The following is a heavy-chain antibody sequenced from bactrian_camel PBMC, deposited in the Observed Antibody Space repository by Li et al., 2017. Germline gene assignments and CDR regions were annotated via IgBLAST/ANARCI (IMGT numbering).Heavy chain of an antibody. J-gene: IGHJ6*01. Sequence: LSCETSGYTYNAYCVGWFRQVPGKKREGVAAIYIGGDSPVGSTYYANSVKGRFTISKDNAGSTVYLQMNNLKPDDTAMYYCAAVRHHSVLMTSIQYLGVQPDFGQWGQGTQVTVS. CDR3: AAVRHHSVLMTSIQYLGVQPDFGQ. CDR2: IYIGGDSPVGST. CDR1: GYTYNAYC. V-gene: IGHV3-3*01. D-gene: IGHD7*01.